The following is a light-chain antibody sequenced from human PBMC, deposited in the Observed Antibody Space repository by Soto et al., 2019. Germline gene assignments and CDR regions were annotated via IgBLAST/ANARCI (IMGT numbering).Light chain of an antibody. Sequence: IVLTQSPGTLSLYPGERATLSCRASQSVSSSYLAWYQQKPGQAPRLLIYGASSRATGIPDRFSGSGSGTDFTLTISRLEPEDFAVYYCQQYGSSPLTFGQGTKVEIK. V-gene: IGKV3-20*01. CDR1: QSVSSSY. CDR3: QQYGSSPLT. J-gene: IGKJ1*01. CDR2: GAS.